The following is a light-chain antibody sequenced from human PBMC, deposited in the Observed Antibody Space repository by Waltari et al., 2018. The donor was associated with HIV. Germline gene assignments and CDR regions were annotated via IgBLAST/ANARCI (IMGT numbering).Light chain of an antibody. CDR1: NSTLGSKD. CDR2: RTN. Sequence: QSVLTQPPSASGTPGPRVTISCSGSNSTLGSKDEYWFQHLPGTPPKLLIYRTNQRRSGVPDRFSGCKSGTSASLAISGLRSDDEADYYCAAWDDTLSSYVFGTGTTVTV. V-gene: IGLV1-47*01. CDR3: AAWDDTLSSYV. J-gene: IGLJ1*01.